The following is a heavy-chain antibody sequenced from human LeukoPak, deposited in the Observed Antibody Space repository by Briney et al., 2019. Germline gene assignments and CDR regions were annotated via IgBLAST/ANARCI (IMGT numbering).Heavy chain of an antibody. CDR2: INHSGST. V-gene: IGHV4-34*01. Sequence: PSETLSLTCAVYGGSFSGYYWSWIRQPPGKGLEWIGEINHSGSTNYNPSLKSRVTISVDTSKNQSSLKLSSVTAANTAVYYCARGRALRFLEWLLGFDYWGQGTLVTVSS. CDR3: ARGRALRFLEWLLGFDY. CDR1: GGSFSGYY. J-gene: IGHJ4*02. D-gene: IGHD3-3*01.